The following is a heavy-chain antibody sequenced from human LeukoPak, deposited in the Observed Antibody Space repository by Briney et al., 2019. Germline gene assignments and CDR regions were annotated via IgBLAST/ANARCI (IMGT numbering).Heavy chain of an antibody. D-gene: IGHD3-10*01. CDR1: GASISSGSYY. Sequence: SETLSLTCTVSGASISSGSYYWSWIRQPAGKGLEWIGRIYTSGSTYYNPSLKSRVTISVDTSKNQFSLTLSSVTAADTAVYYCARGRGGNSYYGSASQDYYFDYWGQGALVTVSS. CDR2: IYTSGST. J-gene: IGHJ4*02. V-gene: IGHV4-61*02. CDR3: ARGRGGNSYYGSASQDYYFDY.